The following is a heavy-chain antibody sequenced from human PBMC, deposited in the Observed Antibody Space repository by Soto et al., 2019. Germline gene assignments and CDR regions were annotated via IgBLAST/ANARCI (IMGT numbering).Heavy chain of an antibody. CDR3: ARGEGDRTDGGDAFDI. V-gene: IGHV3-33*01. CDR1: GFTFSSYG. CDR2: IWYDGSNK. Sequence: QVQLVESGGDVVQPGSSLRLSCEASGFTFSSYGMHWVRQAPGKGLEWVAVIWYDGSNKYYADSVKGRFTISRDNSKNTLYLQMNILRAEDTAVDYCARGEGDRTDGGDAFDIWGQGTMVTVSS. J-gene: IGHJ3*02. D-gene: IGHD3-16*01.